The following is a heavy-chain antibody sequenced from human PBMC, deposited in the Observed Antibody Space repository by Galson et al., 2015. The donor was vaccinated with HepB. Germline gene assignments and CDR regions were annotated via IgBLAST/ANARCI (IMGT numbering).Heavy chain of an antibody. J-gene: IGHJ6*02. CDR1: GGSFSNYY. CDR3: ARSYIRKLVRLPHNHALDV. Sequence: SLSLTCALYGGSFSNYYWAWVRRAPGKGLEWLGEINQSGTNRYNPSLGSRVTISIDTSKNQVSLRLTSVTAADTASYFCARSYIRKLVRLPHNHALDVWAQGFRSPSP. V-gene: IGHV4-34*01. CDR2: INQSGTN. D-gene: IGHD3-10*01.